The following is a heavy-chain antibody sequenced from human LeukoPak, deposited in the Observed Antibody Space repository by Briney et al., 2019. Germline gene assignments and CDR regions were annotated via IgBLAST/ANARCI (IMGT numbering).Heavy chain of an antibody. CDR1: GFTFSSYG. D-gene: IGHD1-26*01. CDR2: IWYDGSNK. CDR3: ARRETLNWFDP. Sequence: PGRSLRLSCVSSGFTFSSYGMHWVRQAPGKGLEWVAVIWYDGSNKYYADSVKGRVTISRDNSKNTLYLQMNSLRVEDTAVYYCARRETLNWFDPWGQGTLVTVSS. V-gene: IGHV3-33*01. J-gene: IGHJ5*02.